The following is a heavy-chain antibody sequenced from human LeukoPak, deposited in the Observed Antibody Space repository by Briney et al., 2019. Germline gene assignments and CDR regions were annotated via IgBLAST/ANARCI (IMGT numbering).Heavy chain of an antibody. J-gene: IGHJ4*02. CDR3: APGEGHVTRSFDY. Sequence: GGSLRLSCAASGFTFSSYSMNWVRQAPGKGLEWVSSISSSSSYIYYADSVKGRFTISRDNAKNSLYLQMNSLRAEDTAVYYCAPGEGHVTRSFDYWGQGTLVTVSS. CDR2: ISSSSSYI. CDR1: GFTFSSYS. V-gene: IGHV3-21*01.